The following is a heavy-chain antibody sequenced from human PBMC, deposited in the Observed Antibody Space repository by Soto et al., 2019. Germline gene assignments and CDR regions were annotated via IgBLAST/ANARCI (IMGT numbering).Heavy chain of an antibody. D-gene: IGHD3-22*01. CDR3: AREDMYYYDSSGYYGIQSYFDY. J-gene: IGHJ4*02. Sequence: TLSLTCTVSGGSISSGGYYWSWIRQHPGKGLEWIGYIYYSGSTYYNPSLKSRVTISVDTSKNQFSLKLSSVTAADTAVYYCAREDMYYYDSSGYYGIQSYFDYWGQGTLVTVSS. CDR2: IYYSGST. CDR1: GGSISSGGYY. V-gene: IGHV4-31*03.